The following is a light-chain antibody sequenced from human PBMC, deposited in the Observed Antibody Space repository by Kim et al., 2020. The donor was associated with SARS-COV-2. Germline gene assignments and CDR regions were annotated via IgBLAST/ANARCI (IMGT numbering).Light chain of an antibody. V-gene: IGKV3-20*01. J-gene: IGKJ2*01. CDR1: QSVSSNY. CDR2: DAS. CDR3: QQYGSSPVT. Sequence: EIVLTQSPGTLSLSPGERATLSCRASQSVSSNYLAWYQQKPGQAPRLLIYDASSRATGIPDRFSGSGSGTDFTLTIGRLEPEDFAVYYCQQYGSSPVTFGQGTKLEI.